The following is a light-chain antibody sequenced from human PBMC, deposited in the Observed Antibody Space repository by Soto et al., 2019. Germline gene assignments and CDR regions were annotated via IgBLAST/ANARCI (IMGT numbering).Light chain of an antibody. Sequence: IVLMQSPGTLSLSPGERASLSCRASQSMTGTYIAWYQKKPGQAPRLLIYAASIRAPGIPDRFSGSGSGTDFTLTISRLEPEDFAVYCCQQYGSSGTFGEVTKVDIK. CDR1: QSMTGTY. J-gene: IGKJ4*02. CDR3: QQYGSSGT. V-gene: IGKV3-20*01. CDR2: AAS.